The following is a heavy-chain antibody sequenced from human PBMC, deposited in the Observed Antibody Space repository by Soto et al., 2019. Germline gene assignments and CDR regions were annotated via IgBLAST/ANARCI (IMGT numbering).Heavy chain of an antibody. J-gene: IGHJ5*02. CDR2: IYYSGST. V-gene: IGHV4-39*07. CDR1: GASISSSSYY. Sequence: SETLSVTCTLCGASISSSSYYRGWIRQAPGKGLEWIGSIYYSGSTYYNPSLKSRVTISVDTSKNQFSLNLSAVTGADTAVYYCARVPSPWGQGTLVTVSS. CDR3: ARVPSP.